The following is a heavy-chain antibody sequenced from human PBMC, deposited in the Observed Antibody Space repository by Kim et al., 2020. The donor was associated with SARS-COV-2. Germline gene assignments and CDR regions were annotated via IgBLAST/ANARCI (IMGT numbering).Heavy chain of an antibody. V-gene: IGHV3-7*04. J-gene: IGHJ4*02. CDR3: AGGYCWAVDD. Sequence: SGKHYVDPLKGRFTISRDNAQNSLFLQMNSLWAEDTAVYYWAGGYCWAVDDWGQGTLVTVSS. D-gene: IGHD2-21*01. CDR2: SGK.